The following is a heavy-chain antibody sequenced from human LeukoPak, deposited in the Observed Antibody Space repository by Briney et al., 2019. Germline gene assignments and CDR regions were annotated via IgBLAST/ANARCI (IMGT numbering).Heavy chain of an antibody. J-gene: IGHJ3*02. V-gene: IGHV1-69*13. Sequence: SVKVSCKASGGTFRSYAISWVRQAPGQGLEWMGGIIPMFGTPNYAQKFQGRVRLTADESTSTAYMELSSLRSEDTAVYYCAKTLGYCSTTGCYGAFDIWGQGTMVTVSS. CDR3: AKTLGYCSTTGCYGAFDI. CDR2: IIPMFGTP. D-gene: IGHD2-2*01. CDR1: GGTFRSYA.